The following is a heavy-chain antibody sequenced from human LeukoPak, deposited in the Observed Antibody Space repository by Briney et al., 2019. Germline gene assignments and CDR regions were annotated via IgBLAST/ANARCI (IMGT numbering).Heavy chain of an antibody. V-gene: IGHV3-30-3*01. J-gene: IGHJ4*02. D-gene: IGHD1-26*01. CDR2: ISYDGSNK. Sequence: GGSLRLSCAASGFTFSSYAMHWVRQAPGKGLEWVAVISYDGSNKYYADSVKGRFTISRDNSKNTLYLQMNSLRAEDTAVYYCARAPSEWELQIFGYWGQGTLVTVSS. CDR3: ARAPSEWELQIFGY. CDR1: GFTFSSYA.